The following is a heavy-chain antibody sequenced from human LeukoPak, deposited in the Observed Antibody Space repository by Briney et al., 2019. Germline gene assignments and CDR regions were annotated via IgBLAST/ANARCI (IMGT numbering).Heavy chain of an antibody. Sequence: GASVKVSFKASGYTFTSYYMHWVRQAPGQGLEWMGIINPSGGSTSYAQKFQGRVTMTRDTSTSTVYMELSSLRSEDTAVYYCARGPDIVVVVAALPYGMDVWGQGTTVTVSS. D-gene: IGHD2-15*01. J-gene: IGHJ6*02. V-gene: IGHV1-46*01. CDR2: INPSGGST. CDR3: ARGPDIVVVVAALPYGMDV. CDR1: GYTFTSYY.